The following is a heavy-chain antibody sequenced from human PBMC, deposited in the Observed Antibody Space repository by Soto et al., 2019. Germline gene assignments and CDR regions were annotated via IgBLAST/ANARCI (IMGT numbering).Heavy chain of an antibody. CDR1: GYTFTSYG. V-gene: IGHV1-18*01. Sequence: ASVKVSCKASGYTFTSYGISWVRQAPGQGLEWMGWISAYNGNTNYAQKLQGRVTMTTDTSTSTAYMELRSLRSDDTAVYYCARLAVEWTTQVAFDIWGQGTMVTVSS. CDR3: ARLAVEWTTQVAFDI. J-gene: IGHJ3*02. D-gene: IGHD1-26*01. CDR2: ISAYNGNT.